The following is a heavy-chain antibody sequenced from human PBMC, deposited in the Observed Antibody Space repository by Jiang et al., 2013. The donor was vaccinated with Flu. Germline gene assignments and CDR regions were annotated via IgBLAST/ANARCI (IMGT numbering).Heavy chain of an antibody. Sequence: GGTTDYAAPVKGRFTISRDDSKNTLYLQLNSLKTEDSAVYYCTTVGVDSGDYELGYYYYYYMDVWGKGTLVTVSS. J-gene: IGHJ6*03. V-gene: IGHV3-15*01. D-gene: IGHD4-17*01. CDR2: GGTT. CDR3: TTVGVDSGDYELGYYYYYYMDV.